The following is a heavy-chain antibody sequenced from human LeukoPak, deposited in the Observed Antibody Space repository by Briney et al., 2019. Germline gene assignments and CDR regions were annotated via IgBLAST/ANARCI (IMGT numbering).Heavy chain of an antibody. J-gene: IGHJ4*02. CDR3: AKDIGREVGATYYFDY. Sequence: GGSLRLSCAASGFTFSSYGMHWVRQAPGKGLEWVAFIWYDGSNKYYADSVKGRFTISRDNSKNMLYLQMNSLRAEDTAVYYCAKDIGREVGATYYFDYWGQGTLVTVSS. CDR2: IWYDGSNK. D-gene: IGHD1-26*01. V-gene: IGHV3-30*02. CDR1: GFTFSSYG.